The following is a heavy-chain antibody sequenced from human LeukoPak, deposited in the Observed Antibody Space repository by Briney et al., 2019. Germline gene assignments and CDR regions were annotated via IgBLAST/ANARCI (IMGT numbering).Heavy chain of an antibody. CDR3: ARDLCRLGYFDWFCAFDI. CDR1: GYTFTGYY. Sequence: GASVKVSCKASGYTFTGYYMHWVRQAPGQGLEWMGGIIPIFGTANYAQKFQGRVTITTDESTSTAYMELSSLRSEDTAVYYCARDLCRLGYFDWFCAFDIWGQGTMVTVSS. D-gene: IGHD3-9*01. CDR2: IIPIFGTA. V-gene: IGHV1-69*05. J-gene: IGHJ3*02.